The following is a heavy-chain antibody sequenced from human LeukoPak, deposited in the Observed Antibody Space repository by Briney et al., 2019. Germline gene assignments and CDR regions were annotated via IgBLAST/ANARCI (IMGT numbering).Heavy chain of an antibody. CDR3: AKRDY. V-gene: IGHV3-30*18. Sequence: GGSLRLSCASAGFTFSSYGMPWVRQAPGKGLEWVAVISYVGSNKYYADSVKGRFTISRDNSKNTLYLQMNSLRGEDTAVYYCAKRDYWGQGTLVTVSS. CDR2: ISYVGSNK. CDR1: GFTFSSYG. J-gene: IGHJ4*02.